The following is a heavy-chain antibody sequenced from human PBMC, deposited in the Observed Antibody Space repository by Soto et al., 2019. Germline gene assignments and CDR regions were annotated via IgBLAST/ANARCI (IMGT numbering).Heavy chain of an antibody. D-gene: IGHD6-6*01. J-gene: IGHJ4*02. CDR2: MHSRGRS. V-gene: IGHV4-39*01. CDR3: ASHIEFSGSSVFDS. CDR1: GGSLSSSSFF. Sequence: QLQLQESGPRLVKPSETLSLTCAVSGGSLSSSSFFWGWIRQPPGKGLEWIGSMHSRGRSYYNASIKSRLTLSVDTSKNQFSLRLTSVAATDTAVYFCASHIEFSGSSVFDSWGQGTLVTVSS.